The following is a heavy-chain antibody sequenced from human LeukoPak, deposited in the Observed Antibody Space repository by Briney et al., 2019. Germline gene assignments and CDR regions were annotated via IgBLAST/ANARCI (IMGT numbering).Heavy chain of an antibody. D-gene: IGHD3-9*01. CDR2: LSKSGNT. Sequence: PSETLSLTCTVSGGSISSYYWSWIRLPPGKGLEWIGYLSKSGNTNYSPSLKSRVTIFGDTSKNQFFLKLISVTAADTAVYYCARARYVNSFYAFDIWGQGTLVTVSS. V-gene: IGHV4-59*01. CDR3: ARARYVNSFYAFDI. CDR1: GGSISSYY. J-gene: IGHJ3*02.